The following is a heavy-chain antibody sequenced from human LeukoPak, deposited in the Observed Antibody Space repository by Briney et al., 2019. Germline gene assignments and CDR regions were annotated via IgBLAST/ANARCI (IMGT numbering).Heavy chain of an antibody. CDR1: GYSISSGYY. D-gene: IGHD3-3*01. V-gene: IGHV4-38-2*01. CDR3: ARRFWSGYYFYFDY. Sequence: SETLSLTCAASGYSISSGYYWGWIRQPPGEGLEWIGSIYHSGSTYYNPSLKSRVTISVDTSKNQFSLKLSSVTAADTAVYYCARRFWSGYYFYFDYWGQGTLVTVSS. J-gene: IGHJ4*02. CDR2: IYHSGST.